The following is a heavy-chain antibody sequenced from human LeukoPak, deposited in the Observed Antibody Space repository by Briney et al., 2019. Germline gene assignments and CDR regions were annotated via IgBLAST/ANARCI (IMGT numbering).Heavy chain of an antibody. Sequence: SETLSLTCSVSGASISGDDHWWAWIRQSPGMGLEWIGSIYHSGSIYYNPSLKSRLTISVETSRNQFSLRLNSLTAAETAVYYCARQIARRLWAFDSWGQGSLVTVTS. CDR1: GASISGDDHW. CDR3: ARQIARRLWAFDS. D-gene: IGHD1-26*01. V-gene: IGHV4-39*01. J-gene: IGHJ4*02. CDR2: IYHSGSI.